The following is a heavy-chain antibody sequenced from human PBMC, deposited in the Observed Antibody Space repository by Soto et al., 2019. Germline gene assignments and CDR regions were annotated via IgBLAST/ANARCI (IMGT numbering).Heavy chain of an antibody. CDR2: ISGSGGST. Sequence: EVQLLESGGGLVQPGGSLRLSCAASGFTFSSYAMSWVRQAPGKGLEWVSAISGSGGSTYYADSVKGRFTISRDNSKTTLYLQMNSLSAEDTAVYYCASAAREYYYYGMDVWGRGTTVTVSS. J-gene: IGHJ6*02. V-gene: IGHV3-23*01. CDR1: GFTFSSYA. CDR3: ASAAREYYYYGMDV.